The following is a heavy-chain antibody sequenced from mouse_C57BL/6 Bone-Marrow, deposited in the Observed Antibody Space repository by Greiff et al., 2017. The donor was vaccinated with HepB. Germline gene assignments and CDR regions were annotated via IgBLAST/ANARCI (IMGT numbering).Heavy chain of an antibody. CDR1: GYSFTGYF. CDR3: ARKDDYAWFAY. Sequence: EVQLQQSGPELVKPGDSVKISCKASGYSFTGYFMNWVMQSHGKSLEWIGRINPYNGDTFYNQKFKGKATLTVDKSSSTAHRELRSLTSEDSAVYYCARKDDYAWFAYWGQGTLVTVSA. CDR2: INPYNGDT. V-gene: IGHV1-20*01. J-gene: IGHJ3*01. D-gene: IGHD2-4*01.